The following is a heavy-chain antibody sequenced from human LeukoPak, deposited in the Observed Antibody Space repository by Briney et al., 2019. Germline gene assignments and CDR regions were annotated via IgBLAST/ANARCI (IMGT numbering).Heavy chain of an antibody. Sequence: SETLSLTCTVSGGSVSSSSFLWGWIRQPPGKELEWIGSVYYNGSTYQNPSLKNRISMSVDTSSNKFSLKVTSVTAADTALYYCARQRSGLGRALFFFDNLGLGTLVTFSS. V-gene: IGHV4-39*01. CDR2: VYYNGST. D-gene: IGHD3-16*01. CDR1: GGSVSSSSFL. CDR3: ARQRSGLGRALFFFDN. J-gene: IGHJ4*02.